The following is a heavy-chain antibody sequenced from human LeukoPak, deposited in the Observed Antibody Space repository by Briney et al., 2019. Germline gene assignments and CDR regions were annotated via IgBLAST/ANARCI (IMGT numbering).Heavy chain of an antibody. J-gene: IGHJ4*02. CDR3: ARALGATNYFDY. CDR2: INPSGGST. D-gene: IGHD1-26*01. Sequence: ASVKVSCKTSGYNFINYGITWVRQAPGQGLEWMGIINPSGGSTSYAQKFQGRVTMTRDMSTSTVYMELSSLRSEDTAVYYCARALGATNYFDYWGQGTLVTVSS. V-gene: IGHV1-46*01. CDR1: GYNFINYG.